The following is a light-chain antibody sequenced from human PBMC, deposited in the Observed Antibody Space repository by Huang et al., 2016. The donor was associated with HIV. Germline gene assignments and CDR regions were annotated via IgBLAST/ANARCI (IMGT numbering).Light chain of an antibody. V-gene: IGKV1-NL1*01. CDR3: QQSYGVPYT. J-gene: IGKJ2*01. CDR2: STS. Sequence: DIQMTQSPSSLSASVGDRVTITCRASQGIRNSLAWYQQKPGKAPKLLLYSTSKLESGVPSRFSGDVSGTDFTLTINTLQPEDVATYFWQQSYGVPYTFGQGTKLEIK. CDR1: QGIRNS.